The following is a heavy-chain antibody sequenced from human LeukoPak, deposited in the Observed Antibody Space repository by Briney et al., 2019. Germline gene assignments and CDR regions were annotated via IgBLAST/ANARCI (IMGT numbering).Heavy chain of an antibody. CDR1: GFTFDDYA. CDR2: ISWNSGSI. D-gene: IGHD3-10*01. Sequence: GRSLRLSCAASGFTFDDYAMHWVRQAPGKGLEWVSGISWNSGSIGYADSVKGRFTISRDNAKNSLYLQMNSLRAEDTALYYCAKGPYYYGSGSYFHHSALDIWGQGTMVTVSS. J-gene: IGHJ3*02. V-gene: IGHV3-9*01. CDR3: AKGPYYYGSGSYFHHSALDI.